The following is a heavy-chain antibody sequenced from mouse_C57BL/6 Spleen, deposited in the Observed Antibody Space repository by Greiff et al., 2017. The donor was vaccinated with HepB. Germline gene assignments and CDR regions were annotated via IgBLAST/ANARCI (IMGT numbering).Heavy chain of an antibody. J-gene: IGHJ3*01. D-gene: IGHD2-1*01. CDR1: GFNIKDDY. CDR2: IDPENGDT. CDR3: HSLHSPVYYGNYSWFAY. Sequence: EVQLQQSGAELVRPGASVKLSCTASGFNIKDDYMHWVKQRPEQGLEWIGWIDPENGDTEYASKFQGKATITADTSSNTAYLQLSSLTSEDTAVYYCHSLHSPVYYGNYSWFAYWGQRTLVTVSA. V-gene: IGHV14-4*01.